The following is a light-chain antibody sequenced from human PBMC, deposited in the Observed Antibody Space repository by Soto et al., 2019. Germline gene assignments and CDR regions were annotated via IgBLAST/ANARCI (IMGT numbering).Light chain of an antibody. CDR2: GAS. CDR1: QDISIL. V-gene: IGKV1D-12*01. J-gene: IGKJ4*01. CDR3: QQADSFPLT. Sequence: DIQMTQSPSSVSASIGETVTITFRASQDISILLAWYQQKPGRAPKLLIYGASTLESWVPSRFSGRGSGTDFTLTISSLQPEDFATYFCQQADSFPLTFGGGTKVDIK.